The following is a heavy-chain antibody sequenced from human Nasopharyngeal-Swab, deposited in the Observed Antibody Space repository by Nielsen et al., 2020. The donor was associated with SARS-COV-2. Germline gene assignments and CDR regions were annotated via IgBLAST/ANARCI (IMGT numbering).Heavy chain of an antibody. Sequence: GESLKISCAASGFTFSSYEMNWVRQAPGKGLEWVSYISSSGSTIYYADSVKGRFTISRDNAKNSLYLQMSSLRAEDTAVYYCAREPPGRWLQLVFDYWGQGTLVTVSS. J-gene: IGHJ4*02. V-gene: IGHV3-48*03. CDR2: ISSSGSTI. D-gene: IGHD5-24*01. CDR3: AREPPGRWLQLVFDY. CDR1: GFTFSSYE.